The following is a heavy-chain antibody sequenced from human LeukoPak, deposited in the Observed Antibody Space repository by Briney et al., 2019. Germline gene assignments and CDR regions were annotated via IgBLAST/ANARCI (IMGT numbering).Heavy chain of an antibody. V-gene: IGHV3-7*01. J-gene: IGHJ4*02. CDR2: IRQDGNEW. CDR3: ARIPRGLVHFDD. D-gene: IGHD6-19*01. Sequence: PGGSLRFSGVASGFTLSSDWMTWVRQAPGKGLEWVANIRQDGNEWFYVDSVKGRFTISRDNAKNSLYLQMNSLRAEDTAVYYCARIPRGLVHFDDWGQGTLVTVSS. CDR1: GFTLSSDW.